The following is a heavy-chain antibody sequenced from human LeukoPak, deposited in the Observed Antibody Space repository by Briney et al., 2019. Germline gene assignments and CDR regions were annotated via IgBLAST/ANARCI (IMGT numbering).Heavy chain of an antibody. CDR3: ARRYGGWGAFDI. J-gene: IGHJ3*02. CDR1: EFTYSAYA. CDR2: ISGDGCST. Sequence: GGSLRLSCAASEFTYSAYAMIWLRQAPGKGREWVSTISGDGCSTFYADSVKGRFTISRDDSKTTLFLQMNSLRTEDTAIYYCARRYGGWGAFDIWGQGTVVTVSS. D-gene: IGHD4-23*01. V-gene: IGHV3-23*01.